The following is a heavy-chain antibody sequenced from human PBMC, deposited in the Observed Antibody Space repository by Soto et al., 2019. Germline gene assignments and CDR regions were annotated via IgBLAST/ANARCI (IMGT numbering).Heavy chain of an antibody. V-gene: IGHV3-23*01. CDR3: AKDISTSGSVTSRVSFDY. CDR1: GFTFSSYA. Sequence: EVQLLESGGGLVQPGGSLRLSCAASGFTFSSYAMSWVRQAPGKGLEWVSAISGSGGTTYYADSVKGRFTISGDNSKNTLYLQMNSLRAEDTAVYYCAKDISTSGSVTSRVSFDYWGQGTLVTVSS. CDR2: ISGSGGTT. J-gene: IGHJ4*02. D-gene: IGHD1-1*01.